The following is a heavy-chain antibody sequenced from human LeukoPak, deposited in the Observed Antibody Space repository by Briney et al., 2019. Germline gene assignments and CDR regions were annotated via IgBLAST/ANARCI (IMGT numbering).Heavy chain of an antibody. CDR2: ISWNSGSI. CDR3: AKDIGYMVSSGYYGN. CDR1: GFTFDDYA. D-gene: IGHD3-22*01. V-gene: IGHV3-9*01. J-gene: IGHJ4*02. Sequence: PGGSLRLSCAASGFTFDDYAMHWVRQAPGKGLEWVSGISWNSGSIGYADSVKGRFTISRDNAKSSLYLQMNSLRAEDTALYYCAKDIGYMVSSGYYGNWGQGTLVTVSS.